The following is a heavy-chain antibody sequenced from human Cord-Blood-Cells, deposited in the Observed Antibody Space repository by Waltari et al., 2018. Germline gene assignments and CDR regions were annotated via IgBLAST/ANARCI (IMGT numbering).Heavy chain of an antibody. CDR2: INHSGST. J-gene: IGHJ6*02. Sequence: QVQLQQWGAGLLKPSETLSLTCAVYGGSFSGYYWSWIRQPPGKGLEWIGEINHSGSTTYTPSLKSRVTISVDTSKNQFSLKLSSVTAADTAVYYCARGRIVVVPAAISGYYYYYGMDVWGQGTTVTVSS. CDR1: GGSFSGYY. D-gene: IGHD2-2*02. V-gene: IGHV4-34*01. CDR3: ARGRIVVVPAAISGYYYYYGMDV.